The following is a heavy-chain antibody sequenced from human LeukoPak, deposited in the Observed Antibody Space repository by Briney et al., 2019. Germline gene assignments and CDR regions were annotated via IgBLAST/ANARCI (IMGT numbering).Heavy chain of an antibody. D-gene: IGHD3-10*01. J-gene: IGHJ3*02. Sequence: SETLSLTCTVSGDSINDYYWNWIRQPPGKGMEWIGYIYYSGSTDYNPSLKSRVTMSVDTSKNQFSLKLNSVTAADTAIYYCARGGARGSSAFDIWGQGTMVTVSA. CDR2: IYYSGST. CDR1: GDSINDYY. CDR3: ARGGARGSSAFDI. V-gene: IGHV4-59*01.